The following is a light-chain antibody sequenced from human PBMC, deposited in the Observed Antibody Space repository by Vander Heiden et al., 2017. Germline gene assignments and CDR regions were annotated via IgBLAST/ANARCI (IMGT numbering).Light chain of an antibody. CDR1: QSVSSGN. CDR2: GAS. Sequence: EVVLTQSPATLSLSPGERATLSCGASQSVSSGNLAWYQQKPGLAPSLLIYGASSRATGVPDRFSGSGSGTAFTLTISRLEPEDIAVYYCQQYGSATITFGQGTRLRLN. V-gene: IGKV3D-20*01. CDR3: QQYGSATIT. J-gene: IGKJ5*01.